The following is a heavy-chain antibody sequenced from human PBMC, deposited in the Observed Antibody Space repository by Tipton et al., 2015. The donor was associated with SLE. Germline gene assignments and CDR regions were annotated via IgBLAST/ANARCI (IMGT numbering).Heavy chain of an antibody. CDR1: GGSISSGSNY. CDR3: ARAAADEYYMDV. CDR2: IYTSGTT. V-gene: IGHV4-61*02. J-gene: IGHJ6*03. Sequence: TLSLTRTVSGGSISSGSNYWSWIRQPAGKGLEWIGRIYTSGTTNSNPSLRSRVTISVDTPKNQFSLKLNSVTAADTAVYYCARAAADEYYMDVWGKGTTVNVSS.